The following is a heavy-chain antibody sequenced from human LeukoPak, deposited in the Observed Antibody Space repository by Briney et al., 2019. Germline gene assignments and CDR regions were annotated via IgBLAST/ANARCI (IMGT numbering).Heavy chain of an antibody. J-gene: IGHJ4*02. V-gene: IGHV1-18*01. CDR1: GYTFTTYG. CDR2: ISAYNDNT. D-gene: IGHD3-3*01. Sequence: GAAVKGSCKASGYTFTTYGISWVRQAPGQGLEWMGWISAYNDNTHYALKLQGRVTMTTDTSTTTAYMELRSLRSDDTAVYYCARGSQYYDFWSGYSHFDYWGQGTLVTVSS. CDR3: ARGSQYYDFWSGYSHFDY.